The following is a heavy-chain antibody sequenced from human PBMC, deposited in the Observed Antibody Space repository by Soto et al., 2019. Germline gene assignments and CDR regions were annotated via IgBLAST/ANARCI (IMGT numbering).Heavy chain of an antibody. CDR1: GFTFSSYG. V-gene: IGHV3-30*18. J-gene: IGHJ4*02. CDR3: AKNVVRDFDWYCFDY. Sequence: GGSLRLSCAASGFTFSSYGMHWVRQAPGKGLEWVAVISYDGSNKYYADSVKGRFTISRDNSKNTLYLQMNSLRAEDTAVYYCAKNVVRDFDWYCFDYWGQGTLVTVSS. D-gene: IGHD3-9*01. CDR2: ISYDGSNK.